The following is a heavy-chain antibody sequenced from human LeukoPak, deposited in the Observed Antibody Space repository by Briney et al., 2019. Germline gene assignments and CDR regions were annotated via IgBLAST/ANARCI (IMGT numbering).Heavy chain of an antibody. CDR1: GFPFSTYW. CDR2: IKQDGSVK. J-gene: IGHJ4*02. Sequence: PGGPLSFSGAASGFPFSTYWMSWLRQTPEKGLEFVANIKQDGSVKNYMASLKGRSTISRDNARESLYLEIYSRRADDTAVYYWARDPESSAFDLWGQGALFTVSS. CDR3: ARDPESSAFDL. V-gene: IGHV3-7*01.